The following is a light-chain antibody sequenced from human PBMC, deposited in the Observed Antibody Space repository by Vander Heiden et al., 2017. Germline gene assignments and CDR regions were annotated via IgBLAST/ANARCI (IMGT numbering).Light chain of an antibody. CDR3: SAYTSSSTVV. CDR2: DVS. V-gene: IGLV2-14*03. J-gene: IGLJ2*01. CDR1: CSHVGGYNL. Sequence: QSALTQPAPVSRSPWQSITISSTGSCSHVGGYNLLSWYQQYPGKAPTLMIFDVSARPSGVSDRFSGSKSGNTASLTISGLRTDDEADYYCSAYTSSSTVVFGGGTRLTVL.